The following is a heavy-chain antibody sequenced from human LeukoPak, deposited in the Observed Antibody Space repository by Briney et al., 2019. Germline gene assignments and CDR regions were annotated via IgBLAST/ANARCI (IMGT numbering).Heavy chain of an antibody. V-gene: IGHV3-30*03. CDR3: ARSGYTTGWYIWYLDL. J-gene: IGHJ2*01. Sequence: PGGSLRLSCEASGFTLTSFIIHWVRQTPGKGLKWVAVISYDGTNKYYTDSVKGRFTISRDNSKQTLDLQMNSLRPEDTAVYYCARSGYTTGWYIWYLDLWGRGTLVTVSS. CDR2: ISYDGTNK. D-gene: IGHD6-19*01. CDR1: GFTLTSFI.